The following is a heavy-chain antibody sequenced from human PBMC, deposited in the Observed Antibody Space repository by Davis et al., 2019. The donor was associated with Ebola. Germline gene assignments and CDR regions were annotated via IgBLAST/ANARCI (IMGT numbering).Heavy chain of an antibody. Sequence: MPGGSLRLSCTVSGGSISSYYWSWIRQPPGKGLEWIGYIYYSGSTNYNPSLKSRVTISVDTSKNQFSLKLSSVTAADTAVYYCARDQGLVAGTGWFDPWGQGTLVTVSS. D-gene: IGHD6-19*01. CDR1: GGSISSYY. CDR2: IYYSGST. J-gene: IGHJ5*02. V-gene: IGHV4-59*12. CDR3: ARDQGLVAGTGWFDP.